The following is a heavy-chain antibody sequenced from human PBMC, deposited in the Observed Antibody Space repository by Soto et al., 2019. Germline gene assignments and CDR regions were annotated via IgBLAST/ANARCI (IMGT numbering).Heavy chain of an antibody. CDR1: SDSISSYY. CDR3: ARGTSWQLPFDY. V-gene: IGHV4-59*01. J-gene: IGHJ4*02. CDR2: ISYSGST. D-gene: IGHD6-13*01. Sequence: SETLSLTCTVSSDSISSYYWSWIRQPPGKRLEWIGYISYSGSTDYNPSLKSRVTISGDTSKNQFSLKVSSVTAADTAVYYCARGTSWQLPFDYWGQGTLVTVSS.